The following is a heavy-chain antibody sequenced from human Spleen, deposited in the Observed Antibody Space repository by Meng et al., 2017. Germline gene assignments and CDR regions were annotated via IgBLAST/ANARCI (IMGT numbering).Heavy chain of an antibody. J-gene: IGHJ4*02. Sequence: ASVKVSCKPSVYNFPDYYIHWVRRAPGQGFEWMGRIKPKSGDTHYAQKCQARVTMTGDTSISTAYMELSGLRSDDTAMYYCARDEDISAAGKLFGDYWGQGTLVTVSS. V-gene: IGHV1-2*06. CDR1: VYNFPDYY. CDR3: ARDEDISAAGKLFGDY. CDR2: IKPKSGDT. D-gene: IGHD6-25*01.